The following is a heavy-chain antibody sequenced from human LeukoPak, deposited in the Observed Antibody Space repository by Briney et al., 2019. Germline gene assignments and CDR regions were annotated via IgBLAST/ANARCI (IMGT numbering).Heavy chain of an antibody. J-gene: IGHJ4*02. CDR1: GFTFSSYG. V-gene: IGHV3-33*01. CDR3: ARGKWLLPYYFDY. Sequence: PGRSLRLSCAASGFTFSSYGMHWVRQASGKGLEWVAVIWYDGSNKCYADSVKGRFTISRDNSKNTLYLQMNSLRAEDTAVYCCARGKWLLPYYFDYWGQGTLVTVSS. D-gene: IGHD3-22*01. CDR2: IWYDGSNK.